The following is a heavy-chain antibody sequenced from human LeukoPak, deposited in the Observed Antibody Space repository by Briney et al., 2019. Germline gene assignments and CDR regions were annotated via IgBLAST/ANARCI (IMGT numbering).Heavy chain of an antibody. Sequence: GGSLRLSFAASGFTFTSFWRGWVRQTQGKGRKWMASINPDGSATFYSASVRGRFTISRDNAKNSLSLQINSLSAEDAALYYCAKDYFWSSENWGPGILVIVSS. V-gene: IGHV3-7*04. D-gene: IGHD3-3*01. CDR3: AKDYFWSSEN. CDR2: INPDGSAT. CDR1: GFTFTSFW. J-gene: IGHJ4*02.